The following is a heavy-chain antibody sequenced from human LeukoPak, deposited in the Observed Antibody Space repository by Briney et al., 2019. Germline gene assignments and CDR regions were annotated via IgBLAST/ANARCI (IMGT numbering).Heavy chain of an antibody. V-gene: IGHV3-7*01. CDR3: ARDSDGYDFWSGYYGHYYYYGMDV. Sequence: PGGSLRLSCAASGFTFSSYWMSWVRQAPGKGLEWVANIKQDGSEKYYVDSVKGRFTISRDNAKNSLYLQMNSLRAEDTAVYYCARDSDGYDFWSGYYGHYYYYGMDVWGQGTTVTVSS. CDR2: IKQDGSEK. J-gene: IGHJ6*02. D-gene: IGHD3-3*01. CDR1: GFTFSSYW.